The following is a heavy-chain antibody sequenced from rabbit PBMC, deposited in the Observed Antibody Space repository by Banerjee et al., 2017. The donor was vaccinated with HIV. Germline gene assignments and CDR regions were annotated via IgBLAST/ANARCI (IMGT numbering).Heavy chain of an antibody. D-gene: IGHD1-1*01. CDR1: GFTFSSSSW. V-gene: IGHV1S40*01. J-gene: IGHJ4*01. Sequence: QSLEESGGDLVKPGASLTLTCTASGFTFSSSSWMSWVRQAPGKGLEWIGTIYAGSSGSTAYATWAKGRFTISKTSSTTVTLQMTSLAAADTATYFCVRWGDSGDFNLWGQGTLVTVS. CDR3: VRWGDSGDFNL. CDR2: IYAGSSGST.